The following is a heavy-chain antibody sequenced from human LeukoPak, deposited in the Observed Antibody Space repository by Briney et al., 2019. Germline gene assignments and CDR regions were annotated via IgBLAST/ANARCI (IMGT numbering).Heavy chain of an antibody. J-gene: IGHJ3*02. D-gene: IGHD6-13*01. Sequence: PSDTLSLTCTVSGGSISSYYWSWIRLPPGKGLEWIRYIYYSGSTNYNPSLKSRVTISVDTSKNQFSLKLSSVTAADTAVYYCARHPRYSSSWADAFDIWGQGTMVTVSS. CDR1: GGSISSYY. CDR2: IYYSGST. CDR3: ARHPRYSSSWADAFDI. V-gene: IGHV4-59*08.